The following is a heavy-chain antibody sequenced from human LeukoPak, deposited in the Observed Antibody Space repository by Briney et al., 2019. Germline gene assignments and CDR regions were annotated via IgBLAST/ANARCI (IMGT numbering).Heavy chain of an antibody. D-gene: IGHD3-10*01. CDR1: GSTFSSYA. J-gene: IGHJ4*02. CDR3: ARDYGYYYGSGSYYIPD. CDR2: ISYDGSNK. Sequence: GGSLRLSCAASGSTFSSYAMHWVRQAPGKGLEWVAVISYDGSNKYYADSVKGRFTISRDNSKNTLYLQMNSLRAEDTAVYYCARDYGYYYGSGSYYIPDWGQGTLVTVSS. V-gene: IGHV3-30-3*01.